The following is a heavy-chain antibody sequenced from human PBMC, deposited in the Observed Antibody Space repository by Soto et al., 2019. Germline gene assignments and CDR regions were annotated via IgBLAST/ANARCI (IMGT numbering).Heavy chain of an antibody. D-gene: IGHD3-3*01. CDR2: ISYDGSNK. CDR3: AREVDFWSGYSLQYYYYGMDV. J-gene: IGHJ6*02. Sequence: AVISYDGSNKYYADSVKGRFTISRDNSKNTLYLQMNSLRAEDTAVYYCAREVDFWSGYSLQYYYYGMDVWGQGTTVTVSS. V-gene: IGHV3-30-3*01.